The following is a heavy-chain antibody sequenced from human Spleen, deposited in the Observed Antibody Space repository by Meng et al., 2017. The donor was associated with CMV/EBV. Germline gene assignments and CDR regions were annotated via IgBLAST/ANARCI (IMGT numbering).Heavy chain of an antibody. V-gene: IGHV1-8*01. D-gene: IGHD3-9*01. CDR2: MKVNNGNT. J-gene: IGHJ3*02. Sequence: SHDIDSVRQAPRLGLEWLGWMKVNNGNTGYAQKFRGRVTMTRNISLTTAFLELSSLTSDDTAVYYCARGLSHCDTVTGRYLDIFDIWGQGTVVTVSS. CDR3: ARGLSHCDTVTGRYLDIFDI. CDR1: SHD.